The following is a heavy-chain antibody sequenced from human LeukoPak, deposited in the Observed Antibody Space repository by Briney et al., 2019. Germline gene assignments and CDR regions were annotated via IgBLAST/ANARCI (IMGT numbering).Heavy chain of an antibody. CDR2: IIPILGIA. CDR1: GGTFSSYA. D-gene: IGHD6-13*01. CDR3: ARMAVAAAGSFDY. J-gene: IGHJ4*02. V-gene: IGHV1-69*04. Sequence: SVKVSCKAPGGTFSSYAISWVRQAPGQGLEWMGRIIPILGIANYAQKSQGRVTITAHKSTSTAYMELSSLRSEDTAVYYCARMAVAAAGSFDYWGQGTLVTVSS.